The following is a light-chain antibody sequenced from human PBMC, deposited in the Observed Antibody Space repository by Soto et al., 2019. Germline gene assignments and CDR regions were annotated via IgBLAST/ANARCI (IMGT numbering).Light chain of an antibody. CDR1: NIGSKG. CDR2: YDS. J-gene: IGLJ2*01. CDR3: QVWDSSSDHRGVV. V-gene: IGLV3-21*04. Sequence: SYELTQPPSVSVAPGKTARITCGGNNIGSKGVHWYQQKPGQAPVLVIYYDSDRPSGIPERFSGSDSENTATLTISRVEAEDEADDYCQVWDSSSDHRGVVFGGGTKLTVL.